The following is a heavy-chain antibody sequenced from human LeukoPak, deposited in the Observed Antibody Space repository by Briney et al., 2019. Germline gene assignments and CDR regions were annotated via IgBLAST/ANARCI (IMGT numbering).Heavy chain of an antibody. CDR3: ASGQWLVRVRDY. Sequence: GGSLRLSCAASGFTFSSYWMSWVRQAPGKGLEWVANIKQDGSEKYYVDSVKGRFTISRGNAKNSLYLQMNSLRAEDTAVYYCASGQWLVRVRDYWGQGTLVTVSS. CDR2: IKQDGSEK. CDR1: GFTFSSYW. J-gene: IGHJ4*02. V-gene: IGHV3-7*01. D-gene: IGHD6-19*01.